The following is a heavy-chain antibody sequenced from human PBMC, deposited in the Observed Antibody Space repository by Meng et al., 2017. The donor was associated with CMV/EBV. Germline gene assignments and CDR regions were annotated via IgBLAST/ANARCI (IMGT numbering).Heavy chain of an antibody. J-gene: IGHJ6*02. D-gene: IGHD6-13*01. Sequence: SETLSLTCTVSGGSISSYYWSWIRQPPGKGLEWIGYIYYSGSTNYNPSLKSRVTISVDTSKNQFSLKLSSVTAADTAVYYCARAAGSSWYRGYYYGMDVWGQGTTVTVSS. CDR1: GGSISSYY. CDR2: IYYSGST. V-gene: IGHV4-59*01. CDR3: ARAAGSSWYRGYYYGMDV.